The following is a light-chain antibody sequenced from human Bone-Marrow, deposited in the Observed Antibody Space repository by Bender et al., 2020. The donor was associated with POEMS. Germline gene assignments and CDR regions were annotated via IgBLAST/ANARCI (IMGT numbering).Light chain of an antibody. V-gene: IGLV2-14*03. CDR2: DVR. CDR1: SNDVGGYNY. J-gene: IGLJ1*01. CDR3: GSYTSSPIYV. Sequence: QSALTQPASVSGSPGQSITISCTGTSNDVGGYNYVSWYQQHPGKAPKLIIYDVRNRPSGISNRFSGSKSGDTASLTISGLQADDEADYFCGSYTSSPIYVCGTRAKVIVL.